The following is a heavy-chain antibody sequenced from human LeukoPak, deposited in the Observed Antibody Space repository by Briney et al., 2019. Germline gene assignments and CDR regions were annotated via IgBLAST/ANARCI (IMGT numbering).Heavy chain of an antibody. CDR1: GGSISSYY. J-gene: IGHJ5*02. V-gene: IGHV4-59*01. D-gene: IGHD6-13*01. CDR2: IYYSGST. Sequence: SETLSLTCTVSGGSISSYYWSWIRQPPGKGLEWIGYIYYSGSTNYNPSLKSRVTISVDTSKNQFSLKLSSVTAADTAVYYRARERAHSWYHLNWFDPWGQGTLVTVSS. CDR3: ARERAHSWYHLNWFDP.